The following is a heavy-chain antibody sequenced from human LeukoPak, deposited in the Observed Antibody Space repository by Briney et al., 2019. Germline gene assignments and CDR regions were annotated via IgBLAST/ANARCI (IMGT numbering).Heavy chain of an antibody. CDR2: IYSGGST. J-gene: IGHJ6*02. Sequence: GGSLRLSCAASGFTVSSNYMSWVRQAPGKGLEWVSVIYSGGSTYYADSVKGRFTISRDNSKYTLYLQMNSLRAEDTAVYYCARSADLQYGMDVWGQGTTVTVSS. CDR3: ARSADLQYGMDV. D-gene: IGHD4-11*01. V-gene: IGHV3-53*01. CDR1: GFTVSSNY.